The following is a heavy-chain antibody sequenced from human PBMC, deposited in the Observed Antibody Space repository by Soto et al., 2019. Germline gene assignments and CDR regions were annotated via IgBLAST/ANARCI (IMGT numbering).Heavy chain of an antibody. CDR2: IKSKTDGGTT. CDR1: GFTFSNAW. J-gene: IGHJ4*02. D-gene: IGHD3-22*01. V-gene: IGHV3-15*01. Sequence: GGSLRLSCAASGFTFSNAWKSWVRQAPGKGLEWVGRIKSKTDGGTTDYAAPVKGRFTISRDDSKNTLYLQMNSLKTEDTAVYYCTTDSVYYYDSSGYFGFDYWGQGTLVTVYS. CDR3: TTDSVYYYDSSGYFGFDY.